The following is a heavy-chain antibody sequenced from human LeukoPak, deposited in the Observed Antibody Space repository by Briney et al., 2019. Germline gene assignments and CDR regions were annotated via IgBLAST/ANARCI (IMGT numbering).Heavy chain of an antibody. D-gene: IGHD3-22*01. J-gene: IGHJ4*02. CDR1: GFTFSSYA. V-gene: IGHV3-23*01. Sequence: GRSLRLSCAASGFTFSSYAVSWVRQAPGKGLEWVSAISGSGGSTYYADSVKGRFTISRDNSKNTLYLQMNSLRAEDTAVYYCAKDTYYDSSGLEWGQGTLVTVSS. CDR3: AKDTYYDSSGLE. CDR2: ISGSGGST.